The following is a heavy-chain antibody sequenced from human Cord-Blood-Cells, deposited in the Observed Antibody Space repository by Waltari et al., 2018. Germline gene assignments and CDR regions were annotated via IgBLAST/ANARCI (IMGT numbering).Heavy chain of an antibody. CDR1: GFTFSSYA. J-gene: IGHJ2*01. D-gene: IGHD3-3*01. CDR2: ISGSGGST. Sequence: EVKLLESGGGLVQPGGSLRLSCAASGFTFSSYAMSWVRQAPGKGLEWVSAISGSGGSTDYADSVKGRFTNSRDNSKNTLYLQMNSLRAEETAVYYCAKDGNYYDFWSGYYTNWYFDLWGRGTLVTVSS. V-gene: IGHV3-23*01. CDR3: AKDGNYYDFWSGYYTNWYFDL.